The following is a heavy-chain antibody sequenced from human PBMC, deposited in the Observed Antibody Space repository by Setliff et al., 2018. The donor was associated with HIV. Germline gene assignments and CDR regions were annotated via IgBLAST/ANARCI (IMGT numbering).Heavy chain of an antibody. V-gene: IGHV3-53*01. Sequence: TGGSLRLSCAASGFTVSSNYMSWVRQAPGKGLEWVSVIYRGGSTYYADSVRGRFTISRDNSKNTLYLQMNSLGAEDTAVYYCAKGFRPVDTALVSGPTYWGQGIRVTVSS. D-gene: IGHD5-18*01. J-gene: IGHJ4*02. CDR2: IYRGGST. CDR1: GFTVSSNY. CDR3: AKGFRPVDTALVSGPTY.